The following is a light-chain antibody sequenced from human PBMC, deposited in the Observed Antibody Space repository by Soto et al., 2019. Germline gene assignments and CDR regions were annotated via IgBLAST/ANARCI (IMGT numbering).Light chain of an antibody. CDR2: GAS. J-gene: IGKJ2*01. CDR1: QSLTSSF. CDR3: QQSYSTPYT. V-gene: IGKV3-20*01. Sequence: EILLTQSPGTLSLSPGDRATLSCRASQSLTSSFLAWYQQKPGQTPRLLIYGASIRATDIPDRFSGSGSGTYFTLTISSLQPEDFATYYCQQSYSTPYTFGQGTKLEIK.